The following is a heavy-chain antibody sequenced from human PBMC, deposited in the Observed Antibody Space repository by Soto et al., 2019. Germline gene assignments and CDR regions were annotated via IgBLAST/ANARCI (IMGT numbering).Heavy chain of an antibody. CDR1: GFTFGDYA. D-gene: IGHD1-7*01. J-gene: IGHJ3*02. V-gene: IGHV3-49*03. CDR2: IRSKAYGGTT. Sequence: GGSLRLSCTASGFTFGDYAMSWFRQAPGKGLEWVGFIRSKAYGGTTEYAASVKGRFTISRDDSKSIAYLQMNSLKTEDTAVYYCTPKGYNWNYDALDIWGQGTMVTVSS. CDR3: TPKGYNWNYDALDI.